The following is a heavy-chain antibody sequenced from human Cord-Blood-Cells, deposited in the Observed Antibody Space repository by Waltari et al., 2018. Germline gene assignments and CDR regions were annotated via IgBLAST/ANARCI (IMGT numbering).Heavy chain of an antibody. CDR2: IKSKTDGGTT. CDR1: GFTLSNAW. Sequence: EVQLVESGGGLVKPGGSLRLSCAASGFTLSNAWMSWVRQAPGKGLEWVGRIKSKTDGGTTDYAAPVKGRFTISRDDSKNTLYLQMNSLKTEDTAVYYCTTRWLQLGAHFDYWGQGTLVTVSS. CDR3: TTRWLQLGAHFDY. V-gene: IGHV3-15*01. J-gene: IGHJ4*02. D-gene: IGHD5-12*01.